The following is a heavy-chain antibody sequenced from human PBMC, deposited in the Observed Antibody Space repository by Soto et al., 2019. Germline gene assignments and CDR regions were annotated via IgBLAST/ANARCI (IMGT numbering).Heavy chain of an antibody. CDR3: ARVAQIIAARLFDY. CDR2: INHSGST. J-gene: IGHJ4*02. Sequence: SETLSLTCAVYGGSFSGYYWSWIRDPPGKGLEWIGEINHSGSTNYNPSLKSRVTISVDTSKNQFSLKLSSVTAADTAVYYCARVAQIIAARLFDYWGQGTLVTVSS. D-gene: IGHD6-6*01. V-gene: IGHV4-34*01. CDR1: GGSFSGYY.